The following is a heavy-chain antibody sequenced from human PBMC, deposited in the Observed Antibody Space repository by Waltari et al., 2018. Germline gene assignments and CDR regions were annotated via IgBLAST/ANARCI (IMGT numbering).Heavy chain of an antibody. D-gene: IGHD1-26*01. CDR3: ARPHSGSYVGAFDM. J-gene: IGHJ3*02. Sequence: EVQLVQSGAEVKKPGESLKISCKVSGYKFTNYWIGWVRQVPGKGLEWMGTIYPGDSDTRYSPSFRGLVTSSVDKSTNTAYLQWSSLKASDTAMYYCARPHSGSYVGAFDMWGQGTKVTVSS. CDR2: IYPGDSDT. CDR1: GYKFTNYW. V-gene: IGHV5-51*01.